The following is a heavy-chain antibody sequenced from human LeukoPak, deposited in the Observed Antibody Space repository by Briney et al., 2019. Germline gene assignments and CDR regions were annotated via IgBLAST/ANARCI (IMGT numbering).Heavy chain of an antibody. CDR1: GGSFSGYY. J-gene: IGHJ6*02. CDR3: ARGHCSSTSCYSVHYYYYGMDV. CDR2: INHSGST. Sequence: PSETLSLTCAVYGGSFSGYYWSWIRQPTGKGLEWIGEINHSGSTNYNPSLKSRVTISVDTSKNQFSLKLSSVTAADTAVYYCARGHCSSTSCYSVHYYYYGMDVWGQGTTVTVSS. D-gene: IGHD2-2*02. V-gene: IGHV4-34*01.